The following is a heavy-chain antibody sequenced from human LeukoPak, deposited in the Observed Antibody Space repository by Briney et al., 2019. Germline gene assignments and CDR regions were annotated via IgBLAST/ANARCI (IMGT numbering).Heavy chain of an antibody. CDR2: IKSKTDGGTT. CDR1: GFTFSNAW. D-gene: IGHD4-11*01. J-gene: IGHJ6*03. CDR3: THVTTHYYYYMDV. V-gene: IGHV3-15*01. Sequence: GGSLRLSCAASGFTFSNAWMSWVRQAPGKGLEWVGRIKSKTDGGTTDYAAPVKGRFTISRDDSKNTLYLQMNSLKTEDTAVYYCTHVTTHYYYYMDVWGKGTTVTVSS.